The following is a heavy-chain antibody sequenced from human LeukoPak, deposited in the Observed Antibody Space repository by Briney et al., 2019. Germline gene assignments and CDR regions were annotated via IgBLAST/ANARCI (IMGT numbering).Heavy chain of an antibody. CDR3: VRDWDHFDFDS. D-gene: IGHD3-9*01. Sequence: GGSLRLSCAASGFTFSNYWMHWVRQAPGKGLVWVSRIKGDGSHTIYADSVKGRFSISRDNAKNTLYLQMKSLRAEDTAVYYCVRDWDHFDFDSWGQGTLVTVSS. V-gene: IGHV3-74*01. CDR2: IKGDGSHT. CDR1: GFTFSNYW. J-gene: IGHJ5*01.